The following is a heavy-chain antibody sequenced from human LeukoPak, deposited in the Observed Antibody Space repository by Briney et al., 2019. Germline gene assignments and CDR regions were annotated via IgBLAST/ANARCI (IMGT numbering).Heavy chain of an antibody. CDR2: IIPIFGTA. D-gene: IGHD2-15*01. V-gene: IGHV1-69*06. J-gene: IGHJ1*01. CDR1: GGTFSSYA. CDR3: ATGYCSGGSCFLGYFQH. Sequence: GASVKVSCKASGGTFSSYAISWVRQAPGQGLEWMGGIIPIFGTANYAQKFQGRVTITADKSTSTAYMELSSLRSEDTAVYYCATGYCSGGSCFLGYFQHWGQGILVTVSS.